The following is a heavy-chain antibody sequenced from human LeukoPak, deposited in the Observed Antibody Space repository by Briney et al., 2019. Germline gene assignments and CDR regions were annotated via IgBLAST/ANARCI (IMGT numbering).Heavy chain of an antibody. D-gene: IGHD5-24*01. V-gene: IGHV3-23*01. CDR3: AKRVRDGYNSPIDY. J-gene: IGHJ4*02. Sequence: GGSLRPSCAASGFTFSNYDMNWVRQAPGKGLELVSGVSYNGAETYYVDSVKGRFIISRDTSKNTLYLQMNSLRAEDTAVYYCAKRVRDGYNSPIDYWGQGTLVTVSS. CDR2: VSYNGAET. CDR1: GFTFSNYD.